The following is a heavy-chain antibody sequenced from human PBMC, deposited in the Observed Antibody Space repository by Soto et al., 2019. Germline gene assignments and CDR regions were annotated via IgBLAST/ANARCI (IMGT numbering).Heavy chain of an antibody. J-gene: IGHJ6*02. CDR2: ISWDGGST. CDR3: AKEYCGGDCYYSAGGMDV. V-gene: IGHV3-43*01. D-gene: IGHD2-21*02. CDR1: GFTFDDYT. Sequence: LRLSCAASGFTFDDYTMHWVRQAPGKGLEWVSLISWDGGSTYYADSVKGRFTISRDNSKNSLYLQMNSLRTEDTALYYCAKEYCGGDCYYSAGGMDVWGQGTTVTVSS.